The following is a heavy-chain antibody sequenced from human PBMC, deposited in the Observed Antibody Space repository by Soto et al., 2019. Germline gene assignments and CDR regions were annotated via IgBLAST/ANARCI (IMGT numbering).Heavy chain of an antibody. CDR3: ARHHDS. CDR2: IYYSGST. V-gene: IGHV4-59*08. CDR1: GGSTSSDY. Sequence: PEPLSLTCTVPGGSTSSDYWSWIRQPPGKGLEWIGYIYYSGSTNYNPSLKSRVTISVDTSKNQFSLKLSSVTAADTAVYYCARHHDSWGQGTLVTVSS. J-gene: IGHJ4*02.